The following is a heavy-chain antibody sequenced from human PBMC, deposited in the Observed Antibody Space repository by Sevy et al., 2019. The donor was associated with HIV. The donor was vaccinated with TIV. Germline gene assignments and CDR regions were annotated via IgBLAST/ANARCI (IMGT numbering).Heavy chain of an antibody. Sequence: SETLSLTCTVSGGSISSDGYYWSWIGQHLGKGLEWSGYIYYSGNTYYNPSLKSHITISIDTSKNQFSLKLSSVTAADTAVYYCARVTTIFVVVIQPYYFDNWGQGTLVTVSS. D-gene: IGHD3-3*01. CDR1: GGSISSDGYY. CDR2: IYYSGNT. J-gene: IGHJ4*02. CDR3: ARVTTIFVVVIQPYYFDN. V-gene: IGHV4-31*01.